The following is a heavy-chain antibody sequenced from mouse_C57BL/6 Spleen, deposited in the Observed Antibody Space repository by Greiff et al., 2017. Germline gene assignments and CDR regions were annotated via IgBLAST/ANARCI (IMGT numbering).Heavy chain of an antibody. CDR3: AKSDYGFAY. J-gene: IGHJ3*01. CDR1: GYTFTSYW. D-gene: IGHD2-4*01. V-gene: IGHV1-61*01. Sequence: QVQLQQPGAELVRPGSSVKLSCKASGYTFTSYWLDWVKQSPGQGLEWIGNIYPSDSETHYNQKFKDKATLTVDKSSSTDYMQLSSLTSEDSAVYYCAKSDYGFAYWGQGTLVTVSA. CDR2: IYPSDSET.